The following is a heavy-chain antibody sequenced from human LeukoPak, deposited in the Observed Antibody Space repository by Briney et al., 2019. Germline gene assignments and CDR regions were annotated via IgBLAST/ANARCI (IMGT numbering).Heavy chain of an antibody. Sequence: SETPSLTCTVSGGSISSYYWSWIRQPPGKGLEWIGYIYYSGSTNYNPSLKSRVTISVDTSKNQFSLKLSSVTAADTAVYYCARGMQDFWSGYYIDYWGQGTLVTVSS. J-gene: IGHJ4*02. D-gene: IGHD3-3*01. CDR2: IYYSGST. V-gene: IGHV4-59*01. CDR1: GGSISSYY. CDR3: ARGMQDFWSGYYIDY.